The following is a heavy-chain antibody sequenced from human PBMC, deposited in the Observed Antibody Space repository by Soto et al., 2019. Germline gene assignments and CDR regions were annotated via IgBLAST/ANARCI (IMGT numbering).Heavy chain of an antibody. J-gene: IGHJ4*02. CDR1: GYTFTGYY. CDR3: ASTKAYCGGDCHFDY. CDR2: INPNSGGT. D-gene: IGHD2-21*02. V-gene: IGHV1-2*02. Sequence: QVQLVQSGAEVKKPGASVKVSCKASGYTFTGYYMHWVRQAPGQGLEWMGWINPNSGGTNYAQKFQGRVTMTRDTSISTAYMELSRLRSEDTAVYYCASTKAYCGGDCHFDYWGQGTLVTVSS.